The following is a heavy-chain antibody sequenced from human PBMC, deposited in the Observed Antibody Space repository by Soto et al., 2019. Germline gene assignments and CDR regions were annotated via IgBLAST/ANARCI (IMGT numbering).Heavy chain of an antibody. CDR1: GGTFSSSA. Sequence: QVQLVQSGAEVKTPGSSVKVSCKASGGTFSSSAINWVRQAPGHGLEWMGELIPIFGTANYAQKFQGRVTITADESTSTAYMELSSLRSEDTAVYYCARDGGRHAGGIDYWGQGTLVTVSS. J-gene: IGHJ4*02. D-gene: IGHD1-26*01. CDR3: ARDGGRHAGGIDY. CDR2: LIPIFGTA. V-gene: IGHV1-69*01.